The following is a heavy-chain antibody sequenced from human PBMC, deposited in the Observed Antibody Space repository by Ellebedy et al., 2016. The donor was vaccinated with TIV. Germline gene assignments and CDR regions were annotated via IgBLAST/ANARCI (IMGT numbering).Heavy chain of an antibody. CDR2: ISGDNGEA. Sequence: AASVKVSCKASGYIFTSYGIGWVRQAPGQGLEWMGWISGDNGEANYAQKFQGRLTMTTDTSTTTAYMELRGLRSDDTAFYYCAREGYWFGGSWYSGALDFWGQGTMVTVSS. J-gene: IGHJ3*01. V-gene: IGHV1-18*01. D-gene: IGHD2-21*01. CDR1: GYIFTSYG. CDR3: AREGYWFGGSWYSGALDF.